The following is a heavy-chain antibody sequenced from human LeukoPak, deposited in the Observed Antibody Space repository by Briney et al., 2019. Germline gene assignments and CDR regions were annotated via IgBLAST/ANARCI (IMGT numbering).Heavy chain of an antibody. CDR1: GYTFNSYG. CDR3: ARDNGYDTYDY. J-gene: IGHJ4*02. CDR2: ISAYKGNT. Sequence: ASVKVSCKASGYTFNSYGITWVRQAPGQGLEWMGWISAYKGNTNYAQKLQGRVTVTTDTSTSTAYMELRSLRSDDTAVYYCARDNGYDTYDYWGQGTLVTVSS. D-gene: IGHD5-12*01. V-gene: IGHV1-18*01.